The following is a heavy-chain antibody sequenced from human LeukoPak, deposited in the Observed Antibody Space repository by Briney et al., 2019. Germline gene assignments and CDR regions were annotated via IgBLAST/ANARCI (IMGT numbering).Heavy chain of an antibody. V-gene: IGHV4-38-2*02. CDR3: ARDPVRYGGAFEYAFDI. CDR2: IYYSGST. J-gene: IGHJ3*02. CDR1: GFTLGDYA. D-gene: IGHD3-16*01. Sequence: GSLRLSCTASGFTLGDYAMSWVRQPPGKGLEWIGSIYYSGSTYYNPSLKSRVTISADTSKNQFSLKLSSVTAADTAVYYCARDPVRYGGAFEYAFDIWGQGTMVTVSS.